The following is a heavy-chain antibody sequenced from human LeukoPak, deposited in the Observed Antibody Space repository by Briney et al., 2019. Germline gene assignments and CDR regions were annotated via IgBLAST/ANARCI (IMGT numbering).Heavy chain of an antibody. J-gene: IGHJ6*02. Sequence: ASVKVSCKASGYTLTSYDINWVRQATGQGLEWMGWMSPNSGNTGYAQKFQGRVTMTRNTSISTAYMELSSLRSEDTAVYYCASPSSGSYPSYYYYGMDVWGQGTTVTVSS. CDR2: MSPNSGNT. D-gene: IGHD1-26*01. CDR1: GYTLTSYD. V-gene: IGHV1-8*01. CDR3: ASPSSGSYPSYYYYGMDV.